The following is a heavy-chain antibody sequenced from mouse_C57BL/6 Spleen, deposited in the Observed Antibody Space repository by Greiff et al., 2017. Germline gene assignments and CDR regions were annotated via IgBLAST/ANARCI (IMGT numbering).Heavy chain of an antibody. CDR2: INPSTGGT. Sequence: LPPSFPELVKPGASVTISCKASGYSFTGYYMNWVKQSPEKSLEWIGEINPSTGGTTYNQKFKAKATFTVDKSSSTAYMELKSLTSEDSAIYYCARDDGYHDCLDYWGQGTALTGSS. CDR3: ARDDGYHDCLDY. J-gene: IGHJ2*01. V-gene: IGHV1-42*01. CDR1: GYSFTGYY. D-gene: IGHD2-3*01.